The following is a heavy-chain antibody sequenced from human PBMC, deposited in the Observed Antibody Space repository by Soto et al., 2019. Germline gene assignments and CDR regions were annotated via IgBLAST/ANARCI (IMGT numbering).Heavy chain of an antibody. J-gene: IGHJ4*02. CDR3: TRGYSRSCSDY. CDR1: GFTFSRYW. D-gene: IGHD1-26*01. Sequence: GGSLRLSCAASGFTFSRYWMSWVRQAPGKGLEWVANIKEDGSEKFYVDSVKGRFTVYRDNAKNSMYLQMSSLRGEDTAVYYCTRGYSRSCSDYWGQGTRVTVSS. V-gene: IGHV3-7*05. CDR2: IKEDGSEK.